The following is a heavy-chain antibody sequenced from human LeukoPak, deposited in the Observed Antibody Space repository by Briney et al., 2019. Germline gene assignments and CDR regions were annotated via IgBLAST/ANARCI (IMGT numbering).Heavy chain of an antibody. V-gene: IGHV3-30*02. CDR3: AKGQGKQLWLNY. CDR2: IRYDGSNK. J-gene: IGHJ4*02. CDR1: GLTFSNYG. Sequence: PGGSLRLSCAASGLTFSNYGMHWLRQAPGKGLEWVAFIRYDGSNKYHADSVKGRFTISRDNSKNTLYLQMNSLRAEDTAVYYCAKGQGKQLWLNYWGQGTLVTVSS. D-gene: IGHD5-18*01.